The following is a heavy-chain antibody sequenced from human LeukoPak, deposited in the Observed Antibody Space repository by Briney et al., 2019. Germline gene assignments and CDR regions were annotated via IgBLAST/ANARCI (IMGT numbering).Heavy chain of an antibody. CDR3: ARGSIDIVLMVYALGY. V-gene: IGHV1-69*13. Sequence: ASEKVSCKASGGTFSSYAISWVRQAPGQELEWMGGIIPIFGTANYAQKFQGRVTITADESTSTAYMELNSLRSEDTAVYYCARGSIDIVLMVYALGYWGQGTLVTVSS. D-gene: IGHD2-8*01. CDR1: GGTFSSYA. J-gene: IGHJ4*02. CDR2: IIPIFGTA.